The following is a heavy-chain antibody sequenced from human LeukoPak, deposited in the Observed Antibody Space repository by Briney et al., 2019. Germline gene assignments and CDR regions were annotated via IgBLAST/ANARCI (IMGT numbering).Heavy chain of an antibody. CDR2: ISSSSSYI. V-gene: IGHV3-21*01. D-gene: IGHD1-26*01. J-gene: IGHJ4*02. CDR3: ASIVVTLAVDY. Sequence: PGGSLRLSCAASGFTVSSKYMSWVRQAPGKGLEWVSSISSSSSYIYYADSVKGRFTISRDNAKNSLYLQMNSLRAEDTAVYYCASIVVTLAVDYWGQGTLVTVSS. CDR1: GFTVSSKY.